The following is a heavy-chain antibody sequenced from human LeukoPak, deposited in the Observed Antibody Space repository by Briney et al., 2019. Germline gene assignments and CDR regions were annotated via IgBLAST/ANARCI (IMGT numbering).Heavy chain of an antibody. J-gene: IGHJ4*02. CDR1: GYSISRGYY. CDR3: ARSITGTLFDY. V-gene: IGHV4-38-2*01. Sequence: SETLSLTCAVSGYSISRGYYWGWIRQPPGKGLGWIGTIYHSGSTYYNPSLKSRVTISVDTSKTQFSLKLSSATAADTALYYCARSITGTLFDYWGQGTLVTVSS. D-gene: IGHD1-20*01. CDR2: IYHSGST.